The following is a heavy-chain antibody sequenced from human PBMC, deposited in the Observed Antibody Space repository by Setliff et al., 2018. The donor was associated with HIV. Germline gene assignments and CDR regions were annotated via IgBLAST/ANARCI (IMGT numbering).Heavy chain of an antibody. Sequence: LSLTCTVSGGSIFGYYLTWIRQPPGKGLEWIGYVHSNGDINYSPSLKSRITISFDTSRSQFSLKATSVTAADTAVYFCARGLHSGTYWGTRPLGLDYWGQGSLVTVSS. CDR2: VHSNGDI. J-gene: IGHJ4*02. CDR1: GGSIFGYY. V-gene: IGHV4-59*08. CDR3: ARGLHSGTYWGTRPLGLDY. D-gene: IGHD1-26*01.